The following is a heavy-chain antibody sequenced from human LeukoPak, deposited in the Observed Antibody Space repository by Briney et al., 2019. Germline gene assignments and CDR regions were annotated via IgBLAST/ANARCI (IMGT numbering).Heavy chain of an antibody. Sequence: ASLKVSCKASGYTFSSYGISWMRHAPGQGVEWMGWISVYNGNINYAQKLQDRVTMTIDTSTSTAYMELRSLTSDDTAVYYCGRGTYYDYWGQGTLVTVSS. D-gene: IGHD1-26*01. J-gene: IGHJ4*02. CDR2: ISVYNGNI. CDR1: GYTFSSYG. CDR3: GRGTYYDY. V-gene: IGHV1-18*04.